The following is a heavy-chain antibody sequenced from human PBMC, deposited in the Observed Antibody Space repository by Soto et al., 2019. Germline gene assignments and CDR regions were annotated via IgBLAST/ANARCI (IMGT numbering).Heavy chain of an antibody. Sequence: SVALSLTCTVSGGSIYTNDYYWGWIRQPPGRGLEWIGNIDYNGVTYYNRSLKSRVTISVDTSKNQFSLKLSSVTAADTAVYYCASGLLSSYGPDYWGQGTPLTVSS. CDR2: IDYNGVT. J-gene: IGHJ4*02. CDR1: GGSIYTNDYY. CDR3: ASGLLSSYGPDY. V-gene: IGHV4-39*07. D-gene: IGHD6-13*01.